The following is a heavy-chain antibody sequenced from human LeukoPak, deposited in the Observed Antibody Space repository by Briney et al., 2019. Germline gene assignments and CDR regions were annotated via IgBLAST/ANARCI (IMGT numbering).Heavy chain of an antibody. Sequence: PGGSLRLSCAASGFTLSSYAMIWVRQAPGKGLEWVSGISGSGGSTYYADSVKGRFTISRDNSKNTLYLQMDSLRAEDTAVYYCAEETGYNGYDYGDYWGQGTLVTVSS. V-gene: IGHV3-23*01. CDR3: AEETGYNGYDYGDY. J-gene: IGHJ4*02. CDR2: ISGSGGST. CDR1: GFTLSSYA. D-gene: IGHD5-12*01.